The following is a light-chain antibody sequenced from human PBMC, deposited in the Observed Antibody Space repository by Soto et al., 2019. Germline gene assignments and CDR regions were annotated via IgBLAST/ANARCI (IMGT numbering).Light chain of an antibody. Sequence: EIVLTQSPGTLSLSPGERATLSCRASQSVTSDYLSWYQQKPGQAPRLLIYGASTRATGIPDRFSGRRSGTDFSLTISRQEPEDFAVYYCQHYGTSPTFGQGTKVEIK. J-gene: IGKJ1*01. CDR2: GAS. CDR3: QHYGTSPT. CDR1: QSVTSDY. V-gene: IGKV3-20*01.